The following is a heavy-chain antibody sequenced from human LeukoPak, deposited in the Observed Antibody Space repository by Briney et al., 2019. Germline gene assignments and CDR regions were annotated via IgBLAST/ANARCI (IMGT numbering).Heavy chain of an antibody. V-gene: IGHV3-21*01. CDR3: ARGLSSGFLDAFDI. D-gene: IGHD3-22*01. Sequence: GGSLRLSCAASGFTFSSYSMNWVRQAPGKGLEWVSSISSSSSYIYYADSVKGRFTISRDNAKNSPYLQMNSLRAEDTAVYYCARGLSSGFLDAFDIWGQGTMVTVSS. CDR2: ISSSSSYI. CDR1: GFTFSSYS. J-gene: IGHJ3*02.